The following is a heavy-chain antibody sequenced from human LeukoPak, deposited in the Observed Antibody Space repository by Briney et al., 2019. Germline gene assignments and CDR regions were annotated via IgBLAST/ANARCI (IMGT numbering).Heavy chain of an antibody. J-gene: IGHJ4*02. V-gene: IGHV3-66*01. CDR3: ATRPDGNDVPYFDY. D-gene: IGHD5-12*01. CDR1: ELTVGLKC. Sequence: RGSLRLSCAASELTVGLKCMSWVRQAPGKGLEWVSIIYSGGSSYYADSVKGRFTVSRDTSKNTLYLQMNSLRAEDTAVYYCATRPDGNDVPYFDYWGQGTLVTVSS. CDR2: IYSGGSS.